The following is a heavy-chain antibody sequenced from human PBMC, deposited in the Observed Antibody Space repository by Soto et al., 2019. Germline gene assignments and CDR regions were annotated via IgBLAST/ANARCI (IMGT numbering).Heavy chain of an antibody. D-gene: IGHD6-13*01. Sequence: SETLSLTCTVSGGSISRYYWTWIRQPPGKGLEWIGYIYYSGSTNYNPSLKSRVIISVDTSKNQFSLKLSSVTAADTAVYYCARGGSHSSSWGQGTLVTVSS. V-gene: IGHV4-59*01. CDR2: IYYSGST. J-gene: IGHJ4*02. CDR3: ARGGSHSSS. CDR1: GGSISRYY.